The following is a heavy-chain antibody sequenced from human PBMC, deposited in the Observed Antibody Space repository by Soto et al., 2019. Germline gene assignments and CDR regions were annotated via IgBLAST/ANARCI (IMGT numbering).Heavy chain of an antibody. CDR1: GGTFSSYT. CDR2: IIPILGIA. CDR3: ARDPYYGSGSYYPRDAFDI. J-gene: IGHJ3*02. Sequence: QVQLVQSGAEVKKPGSSVKVSCKASGGTFSSYTISWVRQAPGQGLEWMGRIIPILGIANYAQKFQGRVTITADKSTSTGYMELSSLRSEDTAVYFCARDPYYGSGSYYPRDAFDIWGKGTMVTVSS. D-gene: IGHD3-10*01. V-gene: IGHV1-69*08.